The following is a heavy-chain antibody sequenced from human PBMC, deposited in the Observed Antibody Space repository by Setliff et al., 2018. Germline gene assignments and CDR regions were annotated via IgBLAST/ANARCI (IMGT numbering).Heavy chain of an antibody. D-gene: IGHD6-19*01. CDR1: GGSISSHY. CDR3: AREEYSSGWYYFDY. J-gene: IGHJ4*02. Sequence: SETLSLTCTVSGGSISSHYWSWVRQPPGKGLEWIGYIYYSGSPNYNPSLKSRVTISLDTSKNQFSLKLSSVTAADTAVYYCAREEYSSGWYYFDYWGQGTLVTAPQ. CDR2: IYYSGSP. V-gene: IGHV4-59*11.